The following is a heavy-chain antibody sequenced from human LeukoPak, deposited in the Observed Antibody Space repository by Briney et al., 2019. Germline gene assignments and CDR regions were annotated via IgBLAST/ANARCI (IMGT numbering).Heavy chain of an antibody. CDR1: GFSFSNYG. Sequence: PGGSLRLSCVASGFSFSNYGMHWVRQAPGKGLEWGAFIRYDGSNKYYADSVKGRFTISRDNSKNTLYLQMNSLRAEDTAVYYCAKYYRESSGASPLDYWGQGTRVTVSS. CDR2: IRYDGSNK. V-gene: IGHV3-30*02. D-gene: IGHD3-22*01. CDR3: AKYYRESSGASPLDY. J-gene: IGHJ4*02.